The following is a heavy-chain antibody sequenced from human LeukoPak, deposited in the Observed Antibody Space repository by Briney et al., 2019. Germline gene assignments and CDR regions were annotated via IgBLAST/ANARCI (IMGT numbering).Heavy chain of an antibody. CDR2: INAGTGNT. D-gene: IGHD2-15*01. J-gene: IGHJ5*02. Sequence: ASVTVSCMASGYTFTAYAMHWVRQAPGQRLEWMGWINAGTGNTKYSQKFQDRVTITRDTSASTVYMELSSLRSEDTAVYYCARAYCSGGSCYSWNWLDPWGQGTLVTVSS. V-gene: IGHV1-3*01. CDR3: ARAYCSGGSCYSWNWLDP. CDR1: GYTFTAYA.